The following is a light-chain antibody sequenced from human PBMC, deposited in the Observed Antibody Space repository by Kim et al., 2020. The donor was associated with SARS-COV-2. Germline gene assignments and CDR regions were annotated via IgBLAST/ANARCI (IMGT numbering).Light chain of an antibody. CDR2: AAA. CDR3: QQSYSTPYT. CDR1: QSISSY. J-gene: IGKJ2*01. Sequence: SVGDTVTITCRASQSISSYLKWYQQQPGKAPKLLIFAAASLQSGVPSRCSGSGSGTDFTLTISSLQPEDFATYFCQQSYSTPYTFGQGTKLEI. V-gene: IGKV1-39*01.